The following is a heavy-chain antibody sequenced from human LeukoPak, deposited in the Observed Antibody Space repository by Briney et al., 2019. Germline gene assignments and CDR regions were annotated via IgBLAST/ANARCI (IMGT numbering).Heavy chain of an antibody. CDR2: IIPIFGTA. CDR3: ARDAGYGSGTYYFDY. CDR1: GGTFSSYA. D-gene: IGHD3-10*01. Sequence: SVKVSCKASGGTFSSYAISWVRQALGQGLEWMGGIIPIFGTANYAQKFQGRVTITTDESTSTAYMELSSLRSEDTAVYYCARDAGYGSGTYYFDYWGQGTLVTVSS. V-gene: IGHV1-69*05. J-gene: IGHJ4*02.